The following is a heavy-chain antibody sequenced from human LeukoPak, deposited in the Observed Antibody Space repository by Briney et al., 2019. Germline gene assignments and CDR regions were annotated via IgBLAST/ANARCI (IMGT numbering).Heavy chain of an antibody. CDR3: ARLECSGGSCYPFDY. D-gene: IGHD2-15*01. CDR1: GGFISSSSYY. V-gene: IGHV4-39*01. J-gene: IGHJ4*02. CDR2: IYYSGST. Sequence: SETLSLTCTVSGGFISSSSYYWGWIRQPPGKGLEWIGSIYYSGSTYYNPSLKSRVTISVDTSKNQFSLKLSSVTAADTAVYYCARLECSGGSCYPFDYWGQGTLVTVSS.